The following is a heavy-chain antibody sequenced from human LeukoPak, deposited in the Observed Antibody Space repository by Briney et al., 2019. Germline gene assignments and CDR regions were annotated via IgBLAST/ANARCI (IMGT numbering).Heavy chain of an antibody. D-gene: IGHD5-12*01. Sequence: SETLSLTCAVSGGSISSSSYYWDWIRQPPGKGLEWIASIYYSGSTYYNPSLKSRVTISVDTSKNQFSLKLSSVTAADTAVYYCARDSPPYDYDKSDAFDIWGQGTMVTVSS. CDR1: GGSISSSSYY. V-gene: IGHV4-39*02. CDR2: IYYSGST. J-gene: IGHJ3*02. CDR3: ARDSPPYDYDKSDAFDI.